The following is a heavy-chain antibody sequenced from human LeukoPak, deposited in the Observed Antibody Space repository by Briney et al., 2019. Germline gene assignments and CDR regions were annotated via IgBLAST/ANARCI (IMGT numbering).Heavy chain of an antibody. CDR3: ARAFLVGYSPEEYFFDY. D-gene: IGHD2-15*01. Sequence: SETLSLTCTVSGGSISSSAWWSWVRQPLGKGLECIGEIHHSGTTNYNPSLKSRVTISIDKSKNQFSLKLNSVTAADTAVYYCARAFLVGYSPEEYFFDYWGQGNLVTVSS. CDR1: GGSISSSAW. V-gene: IGHV4-4*02. J-gene: IGHJ4*02. CDR2: IHHSGTT.